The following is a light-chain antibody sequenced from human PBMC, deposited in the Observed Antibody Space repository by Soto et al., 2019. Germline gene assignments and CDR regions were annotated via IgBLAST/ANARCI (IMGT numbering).Light chain of an antibody. V-gene: IGKV3-20*01. CDR3: RQYGGSPPVFT. CDR1: QRVRANY. J-gene: IGKJ3*01. CDR2: VTS. Sequence: ETVLTQSPGTLSLSPGERATLSCRASQRVRANYLAWYQQKPGQAPRLVMYVTSNTATGIPDRFSGSGSGTEFFLTISRVEPDDYAVYFCRQYGGSPPVFTGGPGTKVGIK.